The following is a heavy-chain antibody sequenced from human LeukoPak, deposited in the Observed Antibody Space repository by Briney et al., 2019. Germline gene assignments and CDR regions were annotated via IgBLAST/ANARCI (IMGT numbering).Heavy chain of an antibody. V-gene: IGHV4-34*01. CDR2: INHSGST. CDR1: GGSFSGHY. Sequence: SETLSLTCAVCGGSFSGHYWSWIRQPPGKGLEWIGEINHSGSTNYNPSLKSRVTISIDTSKNQFSLKLSSVTAADTAVYYCAREEQLVFDSWGQGTLVTISS. CDR3: AREEQLVFDS. J-gene: IGHJ4*02. D-gene: IGHD6-6*01.